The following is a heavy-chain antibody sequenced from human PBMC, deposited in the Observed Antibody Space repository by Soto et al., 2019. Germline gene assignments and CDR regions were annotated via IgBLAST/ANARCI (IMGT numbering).Heavy chain of an antibody. CDR1: GFTFSSYA. CDR3: AKGGCGMRGGDCRPLDY. Sequence: EVQLLESGGGLVQPGGSLRLSCAASGFTFSSYAMSWVRQAPGKGLEWVSAISGSGGSTYYADSVKGRFTISRDNSKNTLYRPMNRLRDQDTAVYYCAKGGCGMRGGDCRPLDYWGQGTLVNVSS. V-gene: IGHV3-23*01. J-gene: IGHJ4*02. D-gene: IGHD2-21*02. CDR2: ISGSGGST.